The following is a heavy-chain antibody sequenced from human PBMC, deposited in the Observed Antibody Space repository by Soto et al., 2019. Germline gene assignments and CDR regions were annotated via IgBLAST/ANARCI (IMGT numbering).Heavy chain of an antibody. CDR3: ARDLDYGDYLIVQPYNWFDP. Sequence: ASVKVSCKASGYTFTSYGISWVRQAPGQGLEWMGWISAYNGNTNYAQKLQGRVTMTTDTSTSTAYMELRSLRSDDTAVYYCARDLDYGDYLIVQPYNWFDPWGQGTLVTVSS. CDR1: GYTFTSYG. V-gene: IGHV1-18*01. D-gene: IGHD4-17*01. J-gene: IGHJ5*02. CDR2: ISAYNGNT.